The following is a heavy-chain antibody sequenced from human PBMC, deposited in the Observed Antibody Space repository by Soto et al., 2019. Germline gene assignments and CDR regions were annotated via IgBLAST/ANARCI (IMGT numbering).Heavy chain of an antibody. Sequence: GASVKVSCKASGYTFTSYDINWVRQATGQGLEWMGWMNPNSGNTGYAQKFQGRVTMTRNTSISTAYMELSSLRSEDTAVYYCARGRFLEWPRGFDYWGQGTLVTVSS. CDR1: GYTFTSYD. CDR2: MNPNSGNT. J-gene: IGHJ4*02. CDR3: ARGRFLEWPRGFDY. V-gene: IGHV1-8*01. D-gene: IGHD3-3*01.